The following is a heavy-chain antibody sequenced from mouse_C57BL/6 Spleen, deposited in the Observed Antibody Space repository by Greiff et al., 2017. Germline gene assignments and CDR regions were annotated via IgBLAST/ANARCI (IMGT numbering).Heavy chain of an antibody. J-gene: IGHJ1*03. D-gene: IGHD2-4*01. CDR2: ISDGGSYT. CDR3: ALYDYDVWYFDV. CDR1: GFTFSSYA. V-gene: IGHV5-4*01. Sequence: EVQLVESGGGLVKPGGSLKLSCAASGFTFSSYAMSWVRQTPEKRLEWVATISDGGSYTYYPDNVKGRFTISRDNAKNNLYLQMSHLKSEDTAMYYCALYDYDVWYFDVWGTGTTVTVSS.